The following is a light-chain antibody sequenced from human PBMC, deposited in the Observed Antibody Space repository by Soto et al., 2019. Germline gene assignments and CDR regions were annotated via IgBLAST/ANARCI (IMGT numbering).Light chain of an antibody. CDR3: GSWDSSLSGGV. V-gene: IGLV1-51*02. Sequence: QSVLTQPPSVSAAPGQKVTISCSGSSSNIGNNIVSWYQQLPGTAPKLLIYEDNKRPSRIPDRFSGSKSGTSATLGITGLQTGDEAEYYCGSWDSSLSGGVFGGGTKLTVL. CDR2: EDN. CDR1: SSNIGNNI. J-gene: IGLJ2*01.